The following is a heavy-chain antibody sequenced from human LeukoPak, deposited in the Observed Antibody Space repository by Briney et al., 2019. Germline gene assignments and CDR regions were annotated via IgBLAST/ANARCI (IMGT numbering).Heavy chain of an antibody. D-gene: IGHD6-19*01. J-gene: IGHJ6*03. CDR1: GYTFTSYY. CDR3: ARTVRIAVADDYYYYYMDV. CDR2: INPSGGST. Sequence: EASVKVSCTASGYTFTSYYMHWVRQAPGQGLEWMGIINPSGGSTSYAQKFQGRVTMTRDTSTSTVYMELSSLRSEDTAVYYCARTVRIAVADDYYYYYMDVWGKGTTVTISS. V-gene: IGHV1-46*01.